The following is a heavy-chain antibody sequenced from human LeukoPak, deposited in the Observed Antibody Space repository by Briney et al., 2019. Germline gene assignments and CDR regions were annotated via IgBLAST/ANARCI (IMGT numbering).Heavy chain of an antibody. V-gene: IGHV1-69*13. CDR3: ARDSAEQWLTYYFDY. CDR2: IIPIFGTT. J-gene: IGHJ4*02. D-gene: IGHD6-19*01. CDR1: VGTFISYA. Sequence: SVTVSCKASVGTFISYAFSWVRQAPGQELEWMGGIIPIFGTTYYAQKYQGRVTITADESTSTVYMELSSLTSEDTAIYYCARDSAEQWLTYYFDYWGQGTLVTVSS.